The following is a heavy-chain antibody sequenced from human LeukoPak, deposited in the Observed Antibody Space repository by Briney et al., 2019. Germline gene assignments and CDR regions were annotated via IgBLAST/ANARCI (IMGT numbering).Heavy chain of an antibody. J-gene: IGHJ5*02. D-gene: IGHD6-13*01. CDR2: ISGSGGST. Sequence: GGSLRLSCIASGFTFRNYAMTWVRRAPGKGLQFVSAISGSGGSTYYADSVKGRFTIARDNSNNTLYLQMNSLGAEDTAVYYCAKGQSAGTRVFRWFDPWGQGTLVTVFS. CDR1: GFTFRNYA. V-gene: IGHV3-23*01. CDR3: AKGQSAGTRVFRWFDP.